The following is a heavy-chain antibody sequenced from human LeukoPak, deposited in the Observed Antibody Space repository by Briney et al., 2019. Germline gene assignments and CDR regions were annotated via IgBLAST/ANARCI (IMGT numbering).Heavy chain of an antibody. J-gene: IGHJ3*02. CDR3: ARESLGIGWYGAFDI. CDR1: GITFSRHS. V-gene: IGHV3-21*01. D-gene: IGHD6-19*01. CDR2: ISSSSSYI. Sequence: PGGSLRLSCEVSGITFSRHSMNWVRQAPGKGLEWVSSISSSSSYIYYADSVKGRFTISRDNAKNSLYLQMNSLRAEDAAVYYCARESLGIGWYGAFDIWGQGTMVTVSS.